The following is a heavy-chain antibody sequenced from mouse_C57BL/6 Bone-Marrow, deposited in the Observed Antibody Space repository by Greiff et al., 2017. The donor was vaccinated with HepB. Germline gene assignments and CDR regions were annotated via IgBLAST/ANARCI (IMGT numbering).Heavy chain of an antibody. D-gene: IGHD2-5*01. CDR2: ISNGGGST. CDR1: GFTFSDYY. CDR3: ARAYYSNYGAMDY. V-gene: IGHV5-12*01. Sequence: EVKLVESGGGLVQPGGSLKLSCAASGFTFSDYYMYWVRQTPEKRLEWVAYISNGGGSTYYPDTVKGRFTISRDNAKNTLYLQMSRLKSEDTATYYCARAYYSNYGAMDYWGQGTSVTVSS. J-gene: IGHJ4*01.